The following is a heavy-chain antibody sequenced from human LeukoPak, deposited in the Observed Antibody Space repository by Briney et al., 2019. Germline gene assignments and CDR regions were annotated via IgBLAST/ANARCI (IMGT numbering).Heavy chain of an antibody. CDR2: FDPEDGET. CDR3: ATVSPGHDYGGPELDY. V-gene: IGHV1-24*01. D-gene: IGHD4-23*01. CDR1: EYTLTELS. Sequence: ASVKVSCKVSEYTLTELSMHWVRQAPGKGLEWMGGFDPEDGETIYAQKFQGRVTMTEDTSTDTAYMELSSLRSEDTAVYYCATVSPGHDYGGPELDYWGQGTLVTVSS. J-gene: IGHJ4*02.